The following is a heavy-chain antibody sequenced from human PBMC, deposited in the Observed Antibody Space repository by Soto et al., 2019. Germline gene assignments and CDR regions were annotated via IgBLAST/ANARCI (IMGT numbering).Heavy chain of an antibody. D-gene: IGHD2-2*01. CDR1: GFTFSTSW. J-gene: IGHJ6*02. CDR3: AKGIPAAKFTIKYYYYYGMDV. V-gene: IGHV3-74*01. Sequence: PGGSLRLSCAASGFTFSTSWMHWVRQAAGKGLVWVSRINSDASTTNYADSVKGRFTISRDNAKNTLYLQMNSLRAEDTAVYYCAKGIPAAKFTIKYYYYYGMDVWGQGTTVTVSS. CDR2: INSDASTT.